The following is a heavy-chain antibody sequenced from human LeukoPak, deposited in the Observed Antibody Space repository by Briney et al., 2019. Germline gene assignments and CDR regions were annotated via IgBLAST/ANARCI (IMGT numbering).Heavy chain of an antibody. Sequence: ASVKVSCKASGYTFTGYYMHWVRQAPGQGLEWMGWINPNSGGTNYAQKFQGRVTMTRDTSTSTAYMELSRLRSDDTAVYYCARVRGRSSIAAAGTGSALPDYWGQGALVTVSS. V-gene: IGHV1-2*02. CDR3: ARVRGRSSIAAAGTGSALPDY. J-gene: IGHJ4*02. CDR2: INPNSGGT. D-gene: IGHD6-13*01. CDR1: GYTFTGYY.